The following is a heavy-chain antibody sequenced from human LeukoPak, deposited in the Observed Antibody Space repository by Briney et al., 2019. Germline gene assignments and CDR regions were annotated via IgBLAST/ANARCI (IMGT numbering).Heavy chain of an antibody. J-gene: IGHJ4*02. CDR1: GYTFTSYG. V-gene: IGHV1-18*04. CDR3: ARACILTGYCTFDY. CDR2: ISAYNGNT. Sequence: ASVKVSCKASGYTFTSYGISWVRQAPGQGLEWMGWISAYNGNTNYAQKLQGRVTMTTDTSTSTAYMELRSLRSDDTAVYYCARACILTGYCTFDYWGQGTLVTVSP. D-gene: IGHD3-9*01.